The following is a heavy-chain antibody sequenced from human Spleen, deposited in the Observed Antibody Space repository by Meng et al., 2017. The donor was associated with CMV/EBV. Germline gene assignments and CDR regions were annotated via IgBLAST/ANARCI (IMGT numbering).Heavy chain of an antibody. J-gene: IGHJ6*02. Sequence: SETLSLTCTVSGGSISSYYWSWIRQPPGKGLEWIGYIYYSGSTNYNPSLKSRVTISVDTSKNQFSLKLSSVTAADTAVYYCAREGRYYDILTGYRDYYGMDVWGQGTTVTVSS. V-gene: IGHV4-59*01. CDR1: GGSISSYY. CDR2: IYYSGST. CDR3: AREGRYYDILTGYRDYYGMDV. D-gene: IGHD3-9*01.